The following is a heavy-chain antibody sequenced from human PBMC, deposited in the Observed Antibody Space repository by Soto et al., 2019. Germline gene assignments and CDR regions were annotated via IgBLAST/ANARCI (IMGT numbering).Heavy chain of an antibody. CDR2: INHSGST. V-gene: IGHV4-34*01. D-gene: IGHD3-22*01. J-gene: IGHJ4*02. CDR1: GGSFSGYY. Sequence: PSETLSLTCAVYGGSFSGYYWSWIRQPPGKGLEWIGEINHSGSTNYNPSLKSRVTISVDTSKNQFSLKLRSVTAADTAVYYCARDSEYYDRSGYYYFDYWGQGTLVTVSS. CDR3: ARDSEYYDRSGYYYFDY.